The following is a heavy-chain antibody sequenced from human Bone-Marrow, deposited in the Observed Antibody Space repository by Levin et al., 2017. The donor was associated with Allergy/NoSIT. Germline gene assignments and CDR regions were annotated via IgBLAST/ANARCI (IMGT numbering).Heavy chain of an antibody. D-gene: IGHD2-2*01. CDR2: ISGSGGST. CDR3: AKALGYCSSTSCFEVYFDY. CDR1: GFTFSSYA. V-gene: IGHV3-23*01. Sequence: QRGESLKISCAASGFTFSSYAMSWVRQAPGKGLEWVSAISGSGGSTYYADSVKGRFTISRDNSKNTLYLQMNSLRAEDTAVYYCAKALGYCSSTSCFEVYFDYWGQGTLVTVSS. J-gene: IGHJ4*02.